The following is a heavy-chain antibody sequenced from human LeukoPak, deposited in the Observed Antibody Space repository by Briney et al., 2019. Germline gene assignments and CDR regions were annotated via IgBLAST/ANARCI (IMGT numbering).Heavy chain of an antibody. D-gene: IGHD3-10*01. CDR2: INPSGGST. J-gene: IGHJ4*02. CDR1: GYTFTSYY. Sequence: GASVKVSCKASGYTFTSYYMHWVRQAPGRGLERMGIINPSGGSTSYAQKFQGRVTMTRDTSTSTVYMELSSLRSEDTAVYYCARNWFTDRYYFDYWGQGTLVTVSS. V-gene: IGHV1-46*01. CDR3: ARNWFTDRYYFDY.